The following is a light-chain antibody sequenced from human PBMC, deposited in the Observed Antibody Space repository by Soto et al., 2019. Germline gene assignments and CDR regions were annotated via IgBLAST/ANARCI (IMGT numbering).Light chain of an antibody. CDR3: AAWDDSLNGRV. CDR1: RSNIGSNA. J-gene: IGLJ3*02. CDR2: SDD. V-gene: IGLV1-44*01. Sequence: QSVLTQPPSASGTPGQRVTISCSGRRSNIGSNAVNWYQQVPGTSPKLLIYSDDQRPSGVPDRFAGAKSGTSASLAISGLQAEDEADYYCAAWDDSLNGRVFGGGTKVTVL.